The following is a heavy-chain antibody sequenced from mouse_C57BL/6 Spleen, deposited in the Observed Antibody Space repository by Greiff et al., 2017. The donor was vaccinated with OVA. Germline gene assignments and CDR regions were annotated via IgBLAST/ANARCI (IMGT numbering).Heavy chain of an antibody. CDR1: GFTFSDYG. CDR3: ARDYYDYDGDFDY. J-gene: IGHJ2*01. D-gene: IGHD2-4*01. CDR2: ISSGSSTN. Sequence: EVKLVESGGGLVKPGGSLKLSCAASGFTFSDYGMHWVRQAPEKGLEWVAYISSGSSTNYYADTVKGRVTISRDNAKNTLFLQMTSLRSEDTAMYYCARDYYDYDGDFDYWGQGTTLTVSS. V-gene: IGHV5-17*01.